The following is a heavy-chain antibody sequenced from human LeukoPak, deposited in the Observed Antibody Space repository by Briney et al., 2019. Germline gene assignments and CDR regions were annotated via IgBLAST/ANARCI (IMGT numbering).Heavy chain of an antibody. J-gene: IGHJ3*02. CDR2: IYPGDSDT. CDR3: ASNTERFRVYCGGDCGRAFDI. Sequence: GESLKISCKGSGYSFTSYWIGWVRQMPGKGLEWMGIIYPGDSDTRYSPSFQGQVTISADKSISTAYLQWSSLKASDTAMYYCASNTERFRVYCGGDCGRAFDIWGQGTMVTVSS. D-gene: IGHD2-21*01. V-gene: IGHV5-51*01. CDR1: GYSFTSYW.